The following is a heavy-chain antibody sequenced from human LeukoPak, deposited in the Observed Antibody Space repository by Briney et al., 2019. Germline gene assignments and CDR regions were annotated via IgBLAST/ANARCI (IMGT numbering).Heavy chain of an antibody. V-gene: IGHV5-51*01. CDR2: IYPGDSDT. Sequence: GESLKISCKTSGYSFTRYWIGWVRQMSGKGLEWMGFIYPGDSDTRYSPSFQGPVIISADKSIGTAYLQWNSLKASDTAVYYCARRPHYSNCNYYFDYWGQGTLVTVSS. CDR3: ARRPHYSNCNYYFDY. CDR1: GYSFTRYW. J-gene: IGHJ4*02. D-gene: IGHD1-1*01.